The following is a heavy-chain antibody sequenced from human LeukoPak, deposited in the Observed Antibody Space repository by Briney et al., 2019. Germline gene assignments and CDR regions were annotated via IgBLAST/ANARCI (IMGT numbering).Heavy chain of an antibody. Sequence: PGGSLRLSCAASGFTVTSTYMTWLRQAPGKGLECVSGIYGGGRTYYADSVKGRFTISRDNSKNTLYLQMDSLRAEDTAVYFCGRGVNDISNYYFYDYGGQGTLVTVSS. CDR2: IYGGGRT. J-gene: IGHJ4*02. CDR3: GRGVNDISNYYFYDY. CDR1: GFTVTSTY. V-gene: IGHV3-53*01. D-gene: IGHD5/OR15-5a*01.